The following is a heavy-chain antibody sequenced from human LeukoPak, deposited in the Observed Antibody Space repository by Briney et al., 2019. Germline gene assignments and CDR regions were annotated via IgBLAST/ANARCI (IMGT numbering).Heavy chain of an antibody. CDR3: ARVRREVEPDY. CDR2: ISAYNGNT. J-gene: IGHJ4*02. D-gene: IGHD1-26*01. Sequence: SVTVSLEASGYTFTSYGISWVRQAPGQGLEWMGWISAYNGNTNYAQKLQGRVTMTTDTSTSTAYMELRSLRSDDTAVYYCARVRREVEPDYWGQGTLVTVSS. V-gene: IGHV1-18*01. CDR1: GYTFTSYG.